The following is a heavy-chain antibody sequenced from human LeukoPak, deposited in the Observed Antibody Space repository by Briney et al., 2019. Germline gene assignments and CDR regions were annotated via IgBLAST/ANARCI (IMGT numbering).Heavy chain of an antibody. J-gene: IGHJ3*02. CDR1: GYSFSSYW. CDR3: ARRGNWNENAFDI. D-gene: IGHD1-1*01. CDR2: IFPSDSDT. V-gene: IGHV5-51*01. Sequence: GESLKISGKGSGYSFSSYWIVWVRQMPGKGLEWMGIIFPSDSDTRYSPSFQGQVTITADKSITTAYLQWSSLKASDTAMYYCARRGNWNENAFDIWGHGTMVTVSS.